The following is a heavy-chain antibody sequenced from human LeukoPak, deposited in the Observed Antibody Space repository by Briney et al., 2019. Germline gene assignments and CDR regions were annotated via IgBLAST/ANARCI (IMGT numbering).Heavy chain of an antibody. Sequence: GGSLRLSCAASGFTFSSYWMHWVRQAPGKGLVWVSRINTDGSSTTYADSVKGRFTISRDNAKNTLYLQMNSLRADDTAVYYCAKGLMGATPYYFDYWGQGTLVTVSS. J-gene: IGHJ4*02. V-gene: IGHV3-74*01. D-gene: IGHD1-26*01. CDR1: GFTFSSYW. CDR3: AKGLMGATPYYFDY. CDR2: INTDGSST.